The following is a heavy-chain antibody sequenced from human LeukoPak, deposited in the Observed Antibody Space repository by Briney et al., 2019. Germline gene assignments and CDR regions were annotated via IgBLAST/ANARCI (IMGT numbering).Heavy chain of an antibody. CDR3: ARKFWFGESLDY. V-gene: IGHV4-30-4*08. J-gene: IGHJ4*02. Sequence: PSETLSLTCTVPGGSISSGDYYWRWIRQPPGKRLEWIGYIYYSGSTYYNPSLKSRVTISVDTSKNQFSLKLSSVTAADTAVYYCARKFWFGESLDYWGQGTLVTVSS. CDR1: GGSISSGDYY. CDR2: IYYSGST. D-gene: IGHD3-10*01.